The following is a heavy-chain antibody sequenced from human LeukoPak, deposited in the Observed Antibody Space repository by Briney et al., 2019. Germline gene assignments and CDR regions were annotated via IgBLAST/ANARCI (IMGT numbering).Heavy chain of an antibody. D-gene: IGHD6-19*01. CDR3: AKGLGWNFDY. Sequence: GESLRLSCAASGFTFTGYGMHWVRQAPGKGLEWVAFIQYDGSDKYYADSVKGRFTISRDNSKNTLYLQMNSLRAEDTAVYYCAKGLGWNFDYWGQGTLVTVSS. J-gene: IGHJ4*02. V-gene: IGHV3-30*02. CDR1: GFTFTGYG. CDR2: IQYDGSDK.